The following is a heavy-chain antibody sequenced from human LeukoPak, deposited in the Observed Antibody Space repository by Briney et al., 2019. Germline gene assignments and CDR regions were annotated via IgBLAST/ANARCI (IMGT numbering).Heavy chain of an antibody. J-gene: IGHJ5*02. V-gene: IGHV4-4*07. CDR3: ARVTDPRYNWFDP. Sequence: PSETLSLTCTVSGGSISSYYWTWIRQPAGKGPEWIGRIHASESTNYNPSLKSRVNMSVDTSKNQFSLRLNSVTAADTAVYYCARVTDPRYNWFDPWGQGTLVTVSS. D-gene: IGHD2-21*02. CDR2: IHASEST. CDR1: GGSISSYY.